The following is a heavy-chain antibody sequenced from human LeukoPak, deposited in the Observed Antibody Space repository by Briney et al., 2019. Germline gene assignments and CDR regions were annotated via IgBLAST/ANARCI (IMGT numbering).Heavy chain of an antibody. CDR1: GGSISSYY. CDR2: IYYSGST. D-gene: IGHD1-7*01. V-gene: IGHV4-59*08. CDR3: ARQKHRWNYANYAFDI. J-gene: IGHJ3*02. Sequence: SETLSLTCTVSGGSISSYYWSWIRQPPGKGLEWIGYIYYSGSTNYNPSLKSRVTISVDTSKNQFSLKLSSVTAADTAVYYCARQKHRWNYANYAFDIWGQGTMVTVSS.